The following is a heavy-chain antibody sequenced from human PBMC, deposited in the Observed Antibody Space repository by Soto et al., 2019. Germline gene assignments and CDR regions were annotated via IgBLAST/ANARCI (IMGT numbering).Heavy chain of an antibody. CDR2: FNPIFGAP. V-gene: IGHV1-69*13. CDR1: GGTFSNSA. Sequence: SVNVSCKASGGTFSNSAIYWVRQAPGQGLVWMGGFNPIFGAPYYAQTFQGRVTITADESTGTVYMDLSSLRSEDTAVYYCAVGNSTTYNWFDPWGQGTLVTVSS. J-gene: IGHJ5*02. D-gene: IGHD1-7*01. CDR3: AVGNSTTYNWFDP.